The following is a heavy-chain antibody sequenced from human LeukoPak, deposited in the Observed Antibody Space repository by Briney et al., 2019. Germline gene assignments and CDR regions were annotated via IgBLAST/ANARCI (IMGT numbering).Heavy chain of an antibody. V-gene: IGHV3-21*01. CDR1: GFTFSDYS. Sequence: PGGSLRLSCAASGFTFSDYSMTWVRQAPGKGLEWVSSITSSSSYIYYADSVKGRFTISRDNAKNSLYLQMNSLRAEDTAMYYCARVYYYGSGSYFGYWGQGTLVTVSS. J-gene: IGHJ4*02. CDR3: ARVYYYGSGSYFGY. D-gene: IGHD3-10*01. CDR2: ITSSSSYI.